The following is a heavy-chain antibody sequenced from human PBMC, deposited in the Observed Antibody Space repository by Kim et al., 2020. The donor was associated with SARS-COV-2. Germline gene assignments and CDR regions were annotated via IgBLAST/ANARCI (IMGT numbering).Heavy chain of an antibody. D-gene: IGHD6-19*01. J-gene: IGHJ4*02. CDR2: IYYSGST. Sequence: SETLSLTCTVSGGSISSSSYYWGWIRQPPGKGLEWIGSIYYSGSTYYNPSLKSRVTISVDTSKNQFSLKLSSVTAADTAVYYCARTGQGWNSSGWYFYWGQGTLVTVSS. CDR1: GGSISSSSYY. V-gene: IGHV4-39*01. CDR3: ARTGQGWNSSGWYFY.